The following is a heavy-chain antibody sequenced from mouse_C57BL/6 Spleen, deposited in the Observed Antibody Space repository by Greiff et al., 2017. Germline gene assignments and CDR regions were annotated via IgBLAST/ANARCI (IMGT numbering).Heavy chain of an antibody. Sequence: VKLQESGAELARPGASVKLSCKASGYTFTSYGISWVKQRTGQGLEWIGVIYPRSGNTYYNEKFKGKATLTADKSSSTAYMELRSLTSEDSAVYFGARSGNFFDYWGQGTTLTVSS. CDR1: GYTFTSYG. D-gene: IGHD1-1*02. CDR3: ARSGNFFDY. V-gene: IGHV1-81*01. CDR2: IYPRSGNT. J-gene: IGHJ2*01.